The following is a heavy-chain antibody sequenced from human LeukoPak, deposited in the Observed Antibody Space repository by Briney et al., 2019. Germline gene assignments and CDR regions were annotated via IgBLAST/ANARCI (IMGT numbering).Heavy chain of an antibody. D-gene: IGHD6-19*01. CDR3: AREGDSSGWYLDFDY. J-gene: IGHJ4*02. CDR1: GGTFSSYA. V-gene: IGHV1-69*01. CDR2: IIPIFGTA. Sequence: SVKVSCKASGGTFSSYAISWVRQAPGQGLEWMGGIIPIFGTANYAQKFQGRVTITVDESTSTAYMELSSLRSEDTAVYYCAREGDSSGWYLDFDYWGQGTLVTVSS.